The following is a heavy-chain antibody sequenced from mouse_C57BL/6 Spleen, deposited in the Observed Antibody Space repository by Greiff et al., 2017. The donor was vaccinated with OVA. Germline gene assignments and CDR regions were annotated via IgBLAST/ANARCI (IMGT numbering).Heavy chain of an antibody. D-gene: IGHD3-2*02. Sequence: QVQLQQSGAELMKPGASVKLSCKATGYTFTGYWIEWVKQRPGHGLEWIGEILPGSGSNNYNEKFKGKATFTADTYSNTAYMQLSSLTTEDSAIYYCASPRSVDSSGYVWFAYWGQGTLVTVSA. CDR3: ASPRSVDSSGYVWFAY. J-gene: IGHJ3*01. CDR1: GYTFTGYW. CDR2: ILPGSGSN. V-gene: IGHV1-9*01.